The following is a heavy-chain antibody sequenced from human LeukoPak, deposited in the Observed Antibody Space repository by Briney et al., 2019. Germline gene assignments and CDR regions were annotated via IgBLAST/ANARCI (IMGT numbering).Heavy chain of an antibody. CDR1: GYTFTTYG. J-gene: IGHJ4*02. CDR2: ISAYNGNT. Sequence: ASVKVSCKASGYTFTTYGISWVRQAPGQGLEWMGWISAYNGNTNYAQKLQGRVTMTTDTSTSTACMELRSLRSDDTAVYYCARDYSSGWPNFDYWGQGTLVTVSS. D-gene: IGHD6-19*01. V-gene: IGHV1-18*01. CDR3: ARDYSSGWPNFDY.